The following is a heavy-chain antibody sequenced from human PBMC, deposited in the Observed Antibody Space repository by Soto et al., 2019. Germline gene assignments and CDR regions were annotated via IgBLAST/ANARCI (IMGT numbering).Heavy chain of an antibody. D-gene: IGHD3-3*01. CDR2: IYYSGST. CDR1: GGSISSGGYY. J-gene: IGHJ5*02. V-gene: IGHV4-31*03. CDR3: ARNYDFWSGSKKRNWFEP. Sequence: SETLSLTCTVSGGSISSGGYYWSWIRQHPGKGLEWIGYIYYSGSTYYNPSLKSRVTISVDTSKNQFSLKLSSVTAADTAVYYCARNYDFWSGSKKRNWFEPWGQGTLVTVSS.